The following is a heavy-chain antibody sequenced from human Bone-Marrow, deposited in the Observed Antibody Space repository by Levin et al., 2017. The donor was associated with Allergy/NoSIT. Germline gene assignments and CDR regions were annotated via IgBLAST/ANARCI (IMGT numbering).Heavy chain of an antibody. V-gene: IGHV1-24*01. CDR3: AIATVGSFVLDY. CDR1: GHTLTQIA. D-gene: IGHD3-10*01. J-gene: IGHJ4*02. Sequence: ASVKVSCTISGHTLTQIAMHWVRQAPGKGLEWLGGFAPEEAKTIFAQKFQDRVSVTEDTSIETAYMEMSSLTSEDTAVYYCAIATVGSFVLDYWGQGTLVSVSS. CDR2: FAPEEAKT.